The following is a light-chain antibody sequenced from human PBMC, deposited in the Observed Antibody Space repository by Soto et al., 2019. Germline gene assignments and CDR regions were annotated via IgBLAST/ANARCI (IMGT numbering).Light chain of an antibody. J-gene: IGKJ1*01. CDR3: QQYDNVSWT. CDR2: GAS. V-gene: IGKV3-20*01. CDR1: QSISGTF. Sequence: EIVMTQSPATLSLPPGERATLSCRAGQSISGTFLNWYQQKPGQAPRLLIYGASNRATGTPDRFSGSGSGTDFTLTISRLEPEDFAVYFCQQYDNVSWTFVQGTKV.